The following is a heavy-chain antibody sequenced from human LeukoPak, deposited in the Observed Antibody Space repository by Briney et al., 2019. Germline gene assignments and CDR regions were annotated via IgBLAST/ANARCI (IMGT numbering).Heavy chain of an antibody. Sequence: PGGSLRLSCVASGFTFSSYSMNWVRQAPGKGLEWVSSISSSSSYIYYADSVKGRFTISRDNAKNSLYLQMNSLRAEDTAVYYCARELALYDSTDAFDIWGQGTMVTVSS. D-gene: IGHD2-8*01. J-gene: IGHJ3*02. CDR2: ISSSSSYI. CDR1: GFTFSSYS. CDR3: ARELALYDSTDAFDI. V-gene: IGHV3-21*01.